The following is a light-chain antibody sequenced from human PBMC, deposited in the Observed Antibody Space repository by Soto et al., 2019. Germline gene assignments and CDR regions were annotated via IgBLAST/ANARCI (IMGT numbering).Light chain of an antibody. J-gene: IGLJ2*01. CDR3: SSYTGSTTPVV. Sequence: QSALTQPASVSGSPGQSITISCTGTSSDVGGYNYVSWYQQHPGKAPKLMIYDVSNRPSGVSNRFSGSRSGSTASLTISGLKAEDEGHYYGSSYTGSTTPVVFGGGTQLTVL. V-gene: IGLV2-14*03. CDR2: DVS. CDR1: SSDVGGYNY.